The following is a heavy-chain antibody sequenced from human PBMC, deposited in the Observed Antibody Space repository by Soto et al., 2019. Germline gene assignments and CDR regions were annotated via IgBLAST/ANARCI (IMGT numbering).Heavy chain of an antibody. CDR2: ISAHNGNT. D-gene: IGHD6-19*01. CDR3: ARDYISVWYLDY. CDR1: GYTFTSYG. Sequence: QVQLVQSGAEVKKAGASVKVSCKASGYTFTSYGITWVRQAPGQGLELMGWISAHNGNTHYTQDLQGRVTMTTDTSTSTAYMELRSLISDDTAVYYCARDYISVWYLDYWGQGTLVTVSS. V-gene: IGHV1-18*04. J-gene: IGHJ4*02.